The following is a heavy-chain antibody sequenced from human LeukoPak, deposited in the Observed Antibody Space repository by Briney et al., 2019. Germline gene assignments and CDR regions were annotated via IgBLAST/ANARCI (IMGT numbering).Heavy chain of an antibody. CDR2: INPNSGGT. Sequence: ASVKVSCKASGYTFTGYYMHWVRQAPGQGLEWMGWINPNSGGTNYAQKFQGRVTMTRDTSISTAYMELSRLRSDDTAVYYCVRDQYSSGWYEGDYWGQGTLVTVSS. D-gene: IGHD6-19*01. CDR1: GYTFTGYY. CDR3: VRDQYSSGWYEGDY. J-gene: IGHJ4*02. V-gene: IGHV1-2*02.